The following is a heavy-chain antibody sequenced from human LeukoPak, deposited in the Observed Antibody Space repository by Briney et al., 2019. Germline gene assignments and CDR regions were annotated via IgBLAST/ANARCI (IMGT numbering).Heavy chain of an antibody. J-gene: IGHJ4*02. Sequence: GGSLRLSCAASGFTFSGSAMHWVRQASGKGLEWVGRIRSKANSYATAYAASVKGRFTISRDVSKNTAYLQMNSLKTEDTAVYYCTSREYSSSSYFDYWGQGTLVTVSS. CDR1: GFTFSGSA. D-gene: IGHD6-6*01. CDR3: TSREYSSSSYFDY. V-gene: IGHV3-73*01. CDR2: IRSKANSYAT.